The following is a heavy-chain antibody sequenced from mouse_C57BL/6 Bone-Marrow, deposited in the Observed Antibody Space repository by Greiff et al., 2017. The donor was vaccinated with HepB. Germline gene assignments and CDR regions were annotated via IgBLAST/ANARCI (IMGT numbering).Heavy chain of an antibody. CDR3: ARTPYYSNYSPFDY. J-gene: IGHJ2*01. Sequence: QVQLKQPGAELVRPGTSVKLSCKASGYTFTSYWMHWVKQRPGQGLEWIGVIDPSDSYTNYNQKFKGKATLTVDTSSSTAYMQLSSLTSEDSAVYYCARTPYYSNYSPFDYWGQGTTLTVSS. CDR2: IDPSDSYT. CDR1: GYTFTSYW. V-gene: IGHV1-59*01. D-gene: IGHD2-5*01.